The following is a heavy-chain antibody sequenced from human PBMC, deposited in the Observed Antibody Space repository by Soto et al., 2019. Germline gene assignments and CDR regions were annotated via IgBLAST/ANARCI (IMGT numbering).Heavy chain of an antibody. D-gene: IGHD2-2*02. CDR3: ARETIVVVPAAIRKNYYYYYGMDV. Sequence: QVQLVQSGAEVKKPGASVKVSCKASGYTFTSYAMHWVRQAPGQRLEWMGWINAGNGNTKYSQKFQGRVTITRDTSASTAYMELSSLRSEDTAVYYCARETIVVVPAAIRKNYYYYYGMDVW. CDR2: INAGNGNT. CDR1: GYTFTSYA. J-gene: IGHJ6*01. V-gene: IGHV1-3*01.